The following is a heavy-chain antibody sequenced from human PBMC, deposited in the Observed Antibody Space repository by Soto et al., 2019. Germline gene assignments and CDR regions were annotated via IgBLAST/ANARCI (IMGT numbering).Heavy chain of an antibody. Sequence: QPGGSLRLSCAASGFSFSTYNMNWVRQAPGKGLEWVSYISSSSSTIYYADSVKGRFTISRDNAKNSLYLQMNSLRDEDTAVYYCARVGFCSSTSCYPLVSENWFDPWGQGTLVTVSS. CDR1: GFSFSTYN. CDR2: ISSSSSTI. V-gene: IGHV3-48*02. CDR3: ARVGFCSSTSCYPLVSENWFDP. D-gene: IGHD2-2*01. J-gene: IGHJ5*02.